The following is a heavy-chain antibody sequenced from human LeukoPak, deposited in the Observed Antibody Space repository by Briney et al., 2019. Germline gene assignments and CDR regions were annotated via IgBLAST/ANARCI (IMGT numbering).Heavy chain of an antibody. Sequence: GGSLRLSCAASGFTFSSYGMHWVRQAPGKGLEWVAFIRSDGSNKYYADSVKGRFTISRDNSKNTLYLQMNSLRAEDTAVYYCAKDLIRGPAAMLSDWGQGTLVTVSS. J-gene: IGHJ4*02. D-gene: IGHD5-18*01. V-gene: IGHV3-30*02. CDR2: IRSDGSNK. CDR1: GFTFSSYG. CDR3: AKDLIRGPAAMLSD.